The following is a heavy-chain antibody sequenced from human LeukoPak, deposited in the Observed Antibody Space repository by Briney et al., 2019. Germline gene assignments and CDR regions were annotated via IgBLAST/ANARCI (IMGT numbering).Heavy chain of an antibody. CDR3: AVSVWFGEGLFDY. D-gene: IGHD3-10*01. CDR1: GGSFSGYY. V-gene: IGHV4-34*01. J-gene: IGHJ4*02. Sequence: PSETLSLTCAVYGGSFSGYYWSWIRQPPGKGLEWIGEINHSGSTNYNPSLKSRVTISVDTSKNQLSLKLSSVTAADTAVYYCAVSVWFGEGLFDYWGQGTLVTVSS. CDR2: INHSGST.